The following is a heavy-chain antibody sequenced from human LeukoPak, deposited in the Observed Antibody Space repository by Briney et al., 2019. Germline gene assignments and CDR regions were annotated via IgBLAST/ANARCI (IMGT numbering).Heavy chain of an antibody. D-gene: IGHD1-1*01. J-gene: IGHJ3*02. CDR1: GGSISSYY. CDR3: ARAGATGAPDHDAFDI. CDR2: IYYSGST. Sequence: SETLSLTCTVSGGSISSYYWSWIRQPPGKGLEWIGYIYYSGSTNYNPSLKSRVTISVDTSKNQFSLKLSSVTAADTAVYYCARAGATGAPDHDAFDIWGQGTMVTVSS. V-gene: IGHV4-59*01.